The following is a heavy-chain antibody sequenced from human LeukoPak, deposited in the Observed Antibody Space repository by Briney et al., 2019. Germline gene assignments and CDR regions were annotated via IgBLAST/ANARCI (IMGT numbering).Heavy chain of an antibody. Sequence: GGSLRLSCATSGFTFISYWMSWVRQAPGKGLEWVANIKKDGSEKYYVDSVKGRFTISRDNAKNSVYLQMNSLRAEDTAVYYCATKFIVAAGYFEYWGQGTLVTVSS. V-gene: IGHV3-7*01. CDR1: GFTFISYW. J-gene: IGHJ4*02. CDR3: ATKFIVAAGYFEY. CDR2: IKKDGSEK. D-gene: IGHD6-13*01.